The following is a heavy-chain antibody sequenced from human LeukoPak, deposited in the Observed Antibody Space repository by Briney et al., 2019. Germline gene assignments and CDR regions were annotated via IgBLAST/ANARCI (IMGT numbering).Heavy chain of an antibody. J-gene: IGHJ4*02. CDR1: GFTFSSYG. CDR2: LNADGNSI. CDR3: AGAYSAYDPFDY. Sequence: GGSLRLSCAASGFTFSSYGMHWVRQAPGKGLVWVSRLNADGNSITYADSVRGRFTISRDNAKNTVHLQMNSLRVEDTAIYFCAGAYSAYDPFDYWGQGILVTVSS. D-gene: IGHD5-12*01. V-gene: IGHV3-74*01.